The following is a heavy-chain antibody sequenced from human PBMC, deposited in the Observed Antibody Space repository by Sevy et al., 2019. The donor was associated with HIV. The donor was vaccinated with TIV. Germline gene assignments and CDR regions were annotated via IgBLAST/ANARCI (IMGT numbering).Heavy chain of an antibody. CDR1: GFTFSSYG. J-gene: IGHJ6*03. V-gene: IGHV3-33*01. CDR3: CTTGTTREDEYYMDV. CDR2: IWYDGSNK. D-gene: IGHD1-1*01. Sequence: GGSLRLSCAASGFTFSSYGMHWVRQAPGKGLEWVAVIWYDGSNKYYADSVKGRFTISRDNSKNTLYLQMNSLRAEDTAVYYCCTTGTTREDEYYMDVWGKGTTVTVSS.